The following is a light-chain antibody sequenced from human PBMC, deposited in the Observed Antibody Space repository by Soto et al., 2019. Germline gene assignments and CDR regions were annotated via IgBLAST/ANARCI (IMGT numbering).Light chain of an antibody. CDR3: CSYAGSSTSP. Sequence: QSALTQPASVSGSPGQSITISCTGTSSDVGSYNLVSWYQQHPGKAPKLMIYEGSKRPSGVSNRFSGSKSGNTASLTISGLQAEDEADYYCCSYAGSSTSPFGTGTKLTV. V-gene: IGLV2-23*01. J-gene: IGLJ1*01. CDR1: SSDVGSYNL. CDR2: EGS.